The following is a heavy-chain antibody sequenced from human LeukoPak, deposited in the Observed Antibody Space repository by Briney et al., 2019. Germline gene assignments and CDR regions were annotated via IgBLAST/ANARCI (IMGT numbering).Heavy chain of an antibody. CDR2: INHSGST. Sequence: SETLSLTCAVYGGSFSGYYWSWFRQPPGKGLEWIGEINHSGSTNYNPSLKSRVTISVDTSKNQFSLKLSSVTAADTAVYYCARGIRYYQHWGQGTLVTVSS. J-gene: IGHJ1*01. V-gene: IGHV4-34*01. CDR3: ARGIRYYQH. CDR1: GGSFSGYY.